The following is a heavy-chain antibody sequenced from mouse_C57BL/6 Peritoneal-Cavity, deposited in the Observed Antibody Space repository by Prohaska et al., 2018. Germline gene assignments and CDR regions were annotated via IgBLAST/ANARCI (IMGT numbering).Heavy chain of an antibody. V-gene: IGHV5-17*01. Sequence: EVQLVESGGGLVKPGGSLKLSCAASGFTFSDYGMHWVRQAPEKGLGWVAYISSVSSTIYYADTVKGRFTISRDNAKNTLFLQMTSLRSEDTAMYYCARDPAWFAYWGQGTLVTVSA. J-gene: IGHJ3*01. CDR2: ISSVSSTI. CDR1: GFTFSDYG. CDR3: ARDPAWFAY.